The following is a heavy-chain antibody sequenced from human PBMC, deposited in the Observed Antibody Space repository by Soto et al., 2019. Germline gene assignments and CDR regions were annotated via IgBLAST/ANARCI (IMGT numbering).Heavy chain of an antibody. CDR2: INHSGST. CDR3: ARGRLYGRYYHYGMDV. Sequence: PSETLSLTFAVYGGSFSGYYWSWIRQPPGKGLEWIGEINHSGSTNYNPSLKSRVTISVDTSKNQFSLKLSSVTAADTAVYYCARGRLYGRYYHYGMDVWAQGTTVTVS. V-gene: IGHV4-34*01. D-gene: IGHD3-16*01. CDR1: GGSFSGYY. J-gene: IGHJ6*02.